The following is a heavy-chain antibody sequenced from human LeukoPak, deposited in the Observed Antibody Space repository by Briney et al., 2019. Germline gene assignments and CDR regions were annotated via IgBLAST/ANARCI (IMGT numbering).Heavy chain of an antibody. CDR3: AKLGIVRGVIESIDY. Sequence: GSLRLSCAASGFTFSSYSMNWVRQAPGKGLEWVSAISGSGGSTYYADSVKGRFTISRDNSRNTLYLQMNSLRAEDTAVYYCAKLGIVRGVIESIDYWGQGTLVTVSS. D-gene: IGHD3-10*01. J-gene: IGHJ4*02. CDR1: GFTFSSYS. CDR2: ISGSGGST. V-gene: IGHV3-23*01.